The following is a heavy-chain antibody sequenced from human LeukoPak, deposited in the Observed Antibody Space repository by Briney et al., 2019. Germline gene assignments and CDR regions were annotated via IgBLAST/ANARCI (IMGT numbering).Heavy chain of an antibody. J-gene: IGHJ4*02. CDR1: GFTFSSYA. V-gene: IGHV3-23*01. CDR2: IRGSGGST. CDR3: AKDTTWYYDSSGYYVFDY. Sequence: GGSLRLSCAASGFTFSSYAMSWVRQAPGKGLEWVSAIRGSGGSTYYADSVKGRFTISRDNSKNTLYLQMNSLRAEDTAVYYCAKDTTWYYDSSGYYVFDYWGQGTLVTVSS. D-gene: IGHD3-22*01.